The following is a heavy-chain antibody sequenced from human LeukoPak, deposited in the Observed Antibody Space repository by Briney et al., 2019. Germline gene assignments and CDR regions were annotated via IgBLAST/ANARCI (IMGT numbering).Heavy chain of an antibody. CDR2: MNPNSGNT. Sequence: ASVKVSCKASGYTFTSYDINWVRQATGQGLEWMGWMNPNSGNTGYAQKFQGRVTMTRNTSISTAYMELSSLRSEDTAVYYCARGDRISSGSWQFLYYYYGMDVWGQGTTVTVSS. CDR3: ARGDRISSGSWQFLYYYYGMDV. V-gene: IGHV1-8*01. CDR1: GYTFTSYD. D-gene: IGHD6-13*01. J-gene: IGHJ6*01.